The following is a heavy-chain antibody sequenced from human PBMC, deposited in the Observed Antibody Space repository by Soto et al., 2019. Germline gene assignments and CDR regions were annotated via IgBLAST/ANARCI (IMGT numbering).Heavy chain of an antibody. J-gene: IGHJ6*02. Sequence: QITLKESGPTLVRPTETLTLTCSFSGISFSTTGMGVGWVRQPPGEALEWLALLYWADDKRYSTSLKSRLTLAADTSKNQVVLIMTSKDVVDTATYYCVRRHDYGSGRLDVDAWGQGNTVTVSS. CDR2: LYWADDK. CDR1: GISFSTTGMG. V-gene: IGHV2-5*02. CDR3: VRRHDYGSGRLDVDA. D-gene: IGHD3-10*01.